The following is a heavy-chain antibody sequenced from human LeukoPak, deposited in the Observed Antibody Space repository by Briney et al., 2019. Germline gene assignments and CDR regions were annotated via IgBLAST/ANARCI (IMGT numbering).Heavy chain of an antibody. V-gene: IGHV3-48*03. CDR1: GFTFSSYE. CDR2: ISSSGSTI. Sequence: PGGSLRLSCAASGFTFSSYEMNWVRQAPGKGLEWVSYISSSGSTIYYADSVKGRFTISRDNAKNSLYLQMNSLRAEDTAVYCCARVTYSSGYNWGQGTLVTVSS. D-gene: IGHD3-22*01. J-gene: IGHJ4*02. CDR3: ARVTYSSGYN.